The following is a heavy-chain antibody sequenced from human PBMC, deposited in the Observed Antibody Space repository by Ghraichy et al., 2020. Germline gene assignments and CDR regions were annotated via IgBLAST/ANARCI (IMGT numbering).Heavy chain of an antibody. V-gene: IGHV4-39*01. J-gene: IGHJ6*02. CDR2: IYYSGST. CDR1: GGSISSSGFY. D-gene: IGHD3-3*01. CDR3: ARRFLEWLKYLDYGMDV. Sequence: SETLSLTCTVSGGSISSSGFYWGWHSQPPGKGLEWIGSIYYSGSTYYNPSLKSRVTISVDTSKNQFSLKLSSVTAADTAVYYCARRFLEWLKYLDYGMDVWGQGTTVTVS.